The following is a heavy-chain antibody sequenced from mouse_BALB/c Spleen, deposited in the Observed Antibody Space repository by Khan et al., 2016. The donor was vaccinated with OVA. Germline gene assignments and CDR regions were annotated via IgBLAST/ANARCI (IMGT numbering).Heavy chain of an antibody. CDR3: ARSLYYNYGYALDY. Sequence: VQLQESGPGLVKPSQSLSLTCTVTGYSITNDYAWNWIRQFPGNKLEWMGYISSTGSTSYNPSLKSRFSITRDTSKNQFFLQLRSVTSEDTATYYCARSLYYNYGYALDYWGRGTSVTVSS. D-gene: IGHD2-4*01. J-gene: IGHJ4*01. V-gene: IGHV3-2*02. CDR2: ISSTGST. CDR1: GYSITNDYA.